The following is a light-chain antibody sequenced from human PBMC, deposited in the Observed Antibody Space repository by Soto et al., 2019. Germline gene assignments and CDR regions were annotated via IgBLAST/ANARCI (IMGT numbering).Light chain of an antibody. CDR2: GVS. CDR3: SSYKTSSTVVV. J-gene: IGLJ2*01. V-gene: IGLV2-14*01. CDR1: SSDIGGYNY. Sequence: QSALTQPASVSGSPGQSITISCTGPSSDIGGYNYVSWYQQYPGKAPKLMIFGVSDRPSGVSNRFSGSKSGTTASLTISGLQAEDEADYYCSSYKTSSTVVVFGGGTKVTVL.